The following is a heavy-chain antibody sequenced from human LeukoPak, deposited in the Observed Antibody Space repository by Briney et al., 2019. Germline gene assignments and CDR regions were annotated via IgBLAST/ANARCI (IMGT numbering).Heavy chain of an antibody. CDR3: ARLHYDFWSGSYFDY. Sequence: PSETPSLTCTVSGGSISSYYWSWIRQPPGKGLEWIGYIYYSGSTNYNPSLKSRVTISVDTSKNQFSLKLSSVTAADTAVYYCARLHYDFWSGSYFDYWGQGTLVTVSS. CDR1: GGSISSYY. J-gene: IGHJ4*02. D-gene: IGHD3-3*01. V-gene: IGHV4-59*08. CDR2: IYYSGST.